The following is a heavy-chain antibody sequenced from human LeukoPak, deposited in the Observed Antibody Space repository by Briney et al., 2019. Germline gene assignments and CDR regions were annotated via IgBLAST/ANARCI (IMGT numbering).Heavy chain of an antibody. J-gene: IGHJ4*02. CDR3: ARGRGIMDFDY. V-gene: IGHV3-21*01. Sequence: GGSLRLSCAASGFTFSSYSMNWVRPAPGKGLEWVSSISSSSSYIYYADSVKGRFTISRDNAKNSLYLQMNSLRAEDTAVYYCARGRGIMDFDYWGQGTLVTVSS. D-gene: IGHD3-16*01. CDR1: GFTFSSYS. CDR2: ISSSSSYI.